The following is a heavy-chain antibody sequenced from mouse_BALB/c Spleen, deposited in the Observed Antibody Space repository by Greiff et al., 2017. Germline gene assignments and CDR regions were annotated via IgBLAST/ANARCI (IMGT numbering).Heavy chain of an antibody. CDR1: GYSFTSYW. CDR3: ARLPAGGAMDY. V-gene: IGHV1S126*01. J-gene: IGHJ4*01. Sequence: QVQLQQSGPQLVRPGASVKISCKASGYSFTSYWMHWVKQRPGQGLEWIGMIDPSDSETRLNQKFKDKATLTVDKSSSTAYMQLSSPTSEDSAVYYCARLPAGGAMDYWGQGTSVTVSS. CDR2: IDPSDSET.